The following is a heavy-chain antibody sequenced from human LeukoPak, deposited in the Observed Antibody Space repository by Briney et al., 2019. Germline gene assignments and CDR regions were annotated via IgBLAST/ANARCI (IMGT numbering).Heavy chain of an antibody. Sequence: ASVKVSCKASGYTFTGYYMHWVRQAPGQGLEWMGWISAYNGNTNYAQKLQGRVTMTTDTSTSTAYMELRSLRSDDTAVYYCARDGEWELWAFDIWGQGTMVTVSS. CDR1: GYTFTGYY. D-gene: IGHD1-26*01. J-gene: IGHJ3*02. V-gene: IGHV1-18*04. CDR2: ISAYNGNT. CDR3: ARDGEWELWAFDI.